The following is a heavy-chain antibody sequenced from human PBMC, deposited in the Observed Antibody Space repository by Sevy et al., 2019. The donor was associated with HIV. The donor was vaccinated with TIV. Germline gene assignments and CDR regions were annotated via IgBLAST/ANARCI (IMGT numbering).Heavy chain of an antibody. J-gene: IGHJ4*02. CDR3: ARVAVEYCTDDCYHRFDY. CDR1: AFTFTLYA. CDR2: ISYSGTNK. V-gene: IGHV3-30-3*01. Sequence: GGSLRLSCAASAFTFTLYAIHWVRQAPGKGLEWVALISYSGTNKYYADSVKGRFTISRDDSKTTAYLQMNNLRTDDTAVYYCARVAVEYCTDDCYHRFDYWGQGTQVTVSS. D-gene: IGHD2-21*02.